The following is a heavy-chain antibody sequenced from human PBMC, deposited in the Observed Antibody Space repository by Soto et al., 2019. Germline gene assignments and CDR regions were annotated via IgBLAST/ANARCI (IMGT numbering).Heavy chain of an antibody. CDR2: VYHTGST. CDR1: GDSMSRGDYY. V-gene: IGHV4-30-4*01. J-gene: IGHJ3*02. Sequence: QVQLQESGPGLVKPSQTLSLSCTVSGDSMSRGDYYWSWIRLPPGKALEWIGFVYHTGSTYYSPSLKGRVDISVDTSKNQFSLKLNSVTAADTAVYYCARDPLYDYGDLSHVFDMWGQGTMVTVSS. D-gene: IGHD4-17*01. CDR3: ARDPLYDYGDLSHVFDM.